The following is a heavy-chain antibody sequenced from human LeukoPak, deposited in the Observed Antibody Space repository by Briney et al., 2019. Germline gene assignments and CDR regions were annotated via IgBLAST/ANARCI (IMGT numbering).Heavy chain of an antibody. D-gene: IGHD6-19*01. V-gene: IGHV4-4*07. CDR1: GGSISSHY. J-gene: IGHJ4*02. CDR3: ARVGSGGAWFDF. CDR2: IYTSGST. Sequence: SETLSLTCTVSGGSISSHYWSWIRQPAGKGLEWIGRIYTSGSTNYNPSLKSRVTMSVDKTKNQFSLKLNSVTAADTAVYYCARVGSGGAWFDFWGQGALVSISS.